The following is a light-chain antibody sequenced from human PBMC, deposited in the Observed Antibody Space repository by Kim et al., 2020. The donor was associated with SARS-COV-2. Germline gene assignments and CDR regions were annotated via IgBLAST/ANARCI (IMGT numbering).Light chain of an antibody. CDR3: QLWDSTSDHPRV. CDR1: NIGSKS. V-gene: IGLV3-21*04. J-gene: IGLJ2*01. Sequence: PGKTARITWGGNNIGSKSVHWYQQTPGQAPVLVIYYDSDRPSGIPERFSGSNSGNTATLTISRVEAGDEADYYCQLWDSTSDHPRVFGGGTQLTVL. CDR2: YDS.